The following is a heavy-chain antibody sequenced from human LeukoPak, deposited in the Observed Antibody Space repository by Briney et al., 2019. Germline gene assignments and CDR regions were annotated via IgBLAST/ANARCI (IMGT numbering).Heavy chain of an antibody. CDR1: GFTFSSYA. V-gene: IGHV3-21*01. CDR2: ISPGSTYT. D-gene: IGHD3-22*01. J-gene: IGHJ4*02. Sequence: PGGSLRLSCAASGFTFSSYAMSWVRQAPGKGLEWVSSISPGSTYTHYTDSVKGRFTISRDNARNSLFLQMNSLRAEDTAIYYCARAYDITSSFDYWGQGTLVTVSS. CDR3: ARAYDITSSFDY.